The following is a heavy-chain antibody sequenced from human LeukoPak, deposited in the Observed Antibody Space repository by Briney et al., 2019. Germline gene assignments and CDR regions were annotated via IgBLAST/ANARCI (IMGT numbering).Heavy chain of an antibody. CDR1: GFTFRSFS. CDR3: AKDRPLYGDLRRGYFDY. Sequence: GGSLRLSCAASGFTFRSFSMHWVRQAPGKGLEWLSVISYDETKKYYADSVKGRFTISRDNSKNTLYLQMNSLRAEDTAVYYCAKDRPLYGDLRRGYFDYWGQGTLVTVSS. D-gene: IGHD4-17*01. V-gene: IGHV3-30-3*01. J-gene: IGHJ4*02. CDR2: ISYDETKK.